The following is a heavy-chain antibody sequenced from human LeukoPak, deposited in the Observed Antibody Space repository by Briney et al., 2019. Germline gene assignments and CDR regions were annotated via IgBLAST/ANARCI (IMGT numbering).Heavy chain of an antibody. V-gene: IGHV3-21*01. CDR3: AREMGGDIVVVPAAIMDY. CDR2: ISSSSSYI. Sequence: PGGSLRLSCAASGFTFSSYAMHWVRQAPGKGLEWVSSISSSSSYIYYADSVKGRFTISRDNAKNSLYLQMNSLRAEDTAVYYCAREMGGDIVVVPAAIMDYWGQGTLVTVSS. CDR1: GFTFSSYA. J-gene: IGHJ4*02. D-gene: IGHD2-2*01.